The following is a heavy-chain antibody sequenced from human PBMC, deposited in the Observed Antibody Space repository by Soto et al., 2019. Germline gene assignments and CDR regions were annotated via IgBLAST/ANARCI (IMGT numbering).Heavy chain of an antibody. CDR1: GYSFTSYW. Sequence: PWESLKISCKGSGYSFTSYWIGWVRQMPGKGLEWMGIIYPGDSDTRYSPSFQGQVTISADKSISTAYLQWSSLKASDTAMYYCARGTRSSWYYYYYGMDVWGQGTTVTV. V-gene: IGHV5-51*01. CDR2: IYPGDSDT. CDR3: ARGTRSSWYYYYYGMDV. D-gene: IGHD6-13*01. J-gene: IGHJ6*02.